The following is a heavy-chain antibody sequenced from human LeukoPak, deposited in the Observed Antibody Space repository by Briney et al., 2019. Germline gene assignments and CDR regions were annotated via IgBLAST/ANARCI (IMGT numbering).Heavy chain of an antibody. D-gene: IGHD3-3*01. Sequence: GGSLRLSCAASGFTFSSHAMSWVRQAPGKGLEWVSAINGSGSSTYYAGSVKGRVSISRDNSKNTLYLQMNGLRVEDTALYYCARDFWDDFEYFDLWGRGTLVTVSS. CDR3: ARDFWDDFEYFDL. J-gene: IGHJ2*01. V-gene: IGHV3-23*01. CDR1: GFTFSSHA. CDR2: INGSGSST.